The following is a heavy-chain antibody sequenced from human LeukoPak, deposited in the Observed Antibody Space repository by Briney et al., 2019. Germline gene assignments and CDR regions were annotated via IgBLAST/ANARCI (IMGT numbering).Heavy chain of an antibody. CDR3: AREPAYYYDSSGYLGGNY. J-gene: IGHJ4*02. CDR2: ISSSSSYI. D-gene: IGHD3-22*01. Sequence: GGSLRLSCAASGFTFSSYWMNWVRQAPGKGLEWVSSISSSSSYIYYVDSVKGRFTISRDNAKNSLYLQMNSLRAEDTAVYYCAREPAYYYDSSGYLGGNYWGQGTLVTVSS. V-gene: IGHV3-21*01. CDR1: GFTFSSYW.